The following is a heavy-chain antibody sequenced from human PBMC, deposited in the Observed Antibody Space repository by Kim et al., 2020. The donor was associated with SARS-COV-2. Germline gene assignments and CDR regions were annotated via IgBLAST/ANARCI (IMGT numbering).Heavy chain of an antibody. CDR1: GGSISSSSYY. CDR2: IYYSGST. D-gene: IGHD2-15*01. V-gene: IGHV4-39*01. CDR3: ARHLGIVVVVAATRFDP. Sequence: SETLSLTCTVSGGSISSSSYYWGWIRQPPGKGLEWIGSIYYSGSTYYNPSLKSRVTISVDTSKNQFSLKLSSVTAADTAVYYCARHLGIVVVVAATRFDPLGQGNLVTVSS. J-gene: IGHJ5*02.